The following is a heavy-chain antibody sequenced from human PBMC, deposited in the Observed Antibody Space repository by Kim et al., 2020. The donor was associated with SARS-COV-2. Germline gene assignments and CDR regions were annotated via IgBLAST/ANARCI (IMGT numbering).Heavy chain of an antibody. V-gene: IGHV1-18*01. J-gene: IGHJ4*02. CDR3: ARGGLGHPHYYDSSGYYDDY. D-gene: IGHD3-22*01. CDR1: GYTFTSYG. Sequence: ASVKVSCKASGYTFTSYGISWVRQAPGQGLEWMGWISAYNGNTNYAQKLQGRVTMTTDTSTSTAYMELRSLRSDDTAVYYCARGGLGHPHYYDSSGYYDDYWGQGTLVTVSS. CDR2: ISAYNGNT.